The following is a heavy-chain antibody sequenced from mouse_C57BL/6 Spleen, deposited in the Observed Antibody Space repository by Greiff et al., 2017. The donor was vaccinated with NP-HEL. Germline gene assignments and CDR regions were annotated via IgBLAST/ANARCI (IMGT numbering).Heavy chain of an antibody. V-gene: IGHV1-18*01. CDR2: INPNNGGT. Sequence: EVQLKQSGPELVKPGASVKISCKASGYTFTDYYMDWVKQSHGKSLEWIGDINPNNGGTIYNQKFKGKATLTVDKSSSTAYMELRSLTSEYTAVYYCARDYDYDYFDVWGTGTTVTVSS. CDR1: GYTFTDYY. J-gene: IGHJ1*03. D-gene: IGHD2-4*01. CDR3: ARDYDYDYFDV.